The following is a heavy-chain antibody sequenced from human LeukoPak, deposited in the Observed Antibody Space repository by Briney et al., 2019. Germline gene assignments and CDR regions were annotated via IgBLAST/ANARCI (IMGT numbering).Heavy chain of an antibody. J-gene: IGHJ5*02. CDR2: IYTSGST. CDR1: GGSISNYY. Sequence: SETLSLTCTVSGGSISNYYWSWIRQPAGKGLEWIGRIYTSGSTNYNPSLKSRVTMSADTSKNQFSLKLSSVTAADTAVYYCAREGIAAPGGWFDPWGQGTLVTVSS. D-gene: IGHD6-13*01. V-gene: IGHV4-4*07. CDR3: AREGIAAPGGWFDP.